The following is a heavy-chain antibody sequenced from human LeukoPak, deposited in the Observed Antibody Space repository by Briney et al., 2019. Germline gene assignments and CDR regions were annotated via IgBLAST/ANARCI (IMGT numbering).Heavy chain of an antibody. D-gene: IGHD6-6*01. CDR1: GGSSSGYY. J-gene: IGHJ4*02. CDR3: ARVAIEYSSSAGGFDY. V-gene: IGHV4-34*01. Sequence: SETLSLTCAVYGGSSSGYYWSWIRQPPGKGLDWIGEINHSGSTNYNPSLKSRVTISVDMSKNQFSLKLSSVTAADTAVYYCARVAIEYSSSAGGFDYWGQGTLVTVSS. CDR2: INHSGST.